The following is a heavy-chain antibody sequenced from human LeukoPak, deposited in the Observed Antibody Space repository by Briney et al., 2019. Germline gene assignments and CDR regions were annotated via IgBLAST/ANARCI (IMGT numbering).Heavy chain of an antibody. CDR3: ARVHRGIEYFDY. J-gene: IGHJ4*02. CDR2: INWNGGST. Sequence: GGSLRLSCAASGFTFDDYGMSWVRQAPGKGLEWVSGINWNGGSTGYADSVKGRLTISRDNAKNSLCLQMNSLRAEDTALYYCARVHRGIEYFDYWGQGTLVTVSS. D-gene: IGHD1-26*01. V-gene: IGHV3-20*04. CDR1: GFTFDDYG.